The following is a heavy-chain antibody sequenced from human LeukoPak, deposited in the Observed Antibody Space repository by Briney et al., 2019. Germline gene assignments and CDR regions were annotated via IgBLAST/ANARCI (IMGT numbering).Heavy chain of an antibody. Sequence: GASVKVSCKASGYTFTSYGISWVRQAPGQGLEWMGGIIPIFGTANYAQKFQGRVTITADKSTSTAYMELSSLRSEDTAVYYCARVGGTHGSSWPYYYYYMDVWGKGTTVTVSS. J-gene: IGHJ6*03. V-gene: IGHV1-69*06. D-gene: IGHD6-13*01. CDR2: IIPIFGTA. CDR3: ARVGGTHGSSWPYYYYYMDV. CDR1: GYTFTSYG.